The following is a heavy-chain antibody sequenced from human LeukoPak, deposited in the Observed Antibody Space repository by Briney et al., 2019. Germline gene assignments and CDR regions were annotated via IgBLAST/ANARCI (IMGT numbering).Heavy chain of an antibody. CDR3: ARGDGYIFIPS. V-gene: IGHV3-48*04. CDR2: ISSSSSTI. Sequence: PGGSLRLSCAASGFTFSSYSMNWVRQAPGKGLEWVSYISSSSSTIYYADSVKGRFTISRDNAKNSLYLQMNSLRAEDTAVYYCARGDGYIFIPSRGQGTLVTVSS. CDR1: GFTFSSYS. J-gene: IGHJ4*02. D-gene: IGHD5-24*01.